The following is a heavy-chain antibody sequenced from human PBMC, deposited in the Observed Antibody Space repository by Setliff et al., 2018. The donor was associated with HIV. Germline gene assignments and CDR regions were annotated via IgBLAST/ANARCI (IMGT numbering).Heavy chain of an antibody. J-gene: IGHJ4*02. V-gene: IGHV4-61*09. D-gene: IGHD3-3*01. CDR3: ASALYYNFRSAYYVTPYYFDY. CDR2: IYTSGTT. Sequence: SETLSLTCAVSGVSISSGSYYWSWIRQPAGKGLEWIGHIYTSGTTNYNPSLKSRVTISLDTSNNQFSLKLSSVTAADTAVYYCASALYYNFRSAYYVTPYYFDYWGQGTLVTVSS. CDR1: GVSISSGSYY.